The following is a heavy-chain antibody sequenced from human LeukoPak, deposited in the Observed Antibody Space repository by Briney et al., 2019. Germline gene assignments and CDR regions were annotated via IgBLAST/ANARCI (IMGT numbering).Heavy chain of an antibody. D-gene: IGHD2-15*01. CDR3: ARENYCSGGTCGGMDV. CDR2: IWYDGSNR. V-gene: IGHV3-33*01. J-gene: IGHJ6*02. Sequence: PGRSLRLSCSASGFTFNTYVMHWVRQAPGKGLEWVADIWYDGSNREYADSVKGRFTISRDNSKNTLYLEMNSLRAEDTAVYYCARENYCSGGTCGGMDVWAQETTVTVSS. CDR1: GFTFNTYV.